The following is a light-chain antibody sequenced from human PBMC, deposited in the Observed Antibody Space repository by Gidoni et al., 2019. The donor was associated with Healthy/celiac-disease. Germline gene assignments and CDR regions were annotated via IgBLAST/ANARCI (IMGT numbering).Light chain of an antibody. Sequence: DIQMTHSPSSLSASVGDRVTITCRASQSISSYLNWYQQKPGKAPKPLIYAASSLQSGVPSRFSGSGSGTDLTLTISSLQPEDFATYYCQQSYSTPPTFGGGTKVEIK. CDR2: AAS. V-gene: IGKV1-39*01. CDR1: QSISSY. CDR3: QQSYSTPPT. J-gene: IGKJ4*01.